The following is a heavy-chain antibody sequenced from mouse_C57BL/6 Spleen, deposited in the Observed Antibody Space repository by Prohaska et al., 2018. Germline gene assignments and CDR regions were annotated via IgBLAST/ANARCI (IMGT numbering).Heavy chain of an antibody. Sequence: PGASVKLSCKASGYTFTSYWMQWVKQRPGQGLEWIGEIDPSDSYTNYNQKFKGKATLTVDTSSSTAYMQLSSLTSEDSAVYYCARAYGSSYYYAMDYWGQGTSVTVSS. CDR2: IDPSDSYT. J-gene: IGHJ4*01. D-gene: IGHD1-1*01. V-gene: IGHV1-50*01. CDR3: ARAYGSSYYYAMDY. CDR1: GYTFTSYW.